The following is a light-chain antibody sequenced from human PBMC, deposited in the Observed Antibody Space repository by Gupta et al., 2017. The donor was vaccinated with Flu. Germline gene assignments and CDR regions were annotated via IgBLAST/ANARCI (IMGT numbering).Light chain of an antibody. Sequence: QPALSQSSSASAARVSSVKLTCTLSSGHSSYIIAWHQQQPGKAPRYLMKLEGSGSYNKGSGVPDRFSGSSSGADRYLTISNLQSEDEADYYCETWDSNTRVFGGGTKLTVL. CDR1: SGHSSYI. CDR3: ETWDSNTRV. J-gene: IGLJ3*02. V-gene: IGLV4-60*03. CDR2: LEGSGSY.